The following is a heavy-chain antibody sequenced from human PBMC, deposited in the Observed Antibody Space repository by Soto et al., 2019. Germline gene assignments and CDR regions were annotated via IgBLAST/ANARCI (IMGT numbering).Heavy chain of an antibody. J-gene: IGHJ6*02. CDR1: GGSISSGGYS. V-gene: IGHV4-30-2*01. Sequence: SETLSLTCAVSGGSISSGGYSWSWIRQPPGKGLEWIGYIYHSGSTYYNPSGGSTSYAQKFQGRVTMTRDTSTSTVYMELSSQRSEDTAVYYCARDPIAVAGNHYYYYGMDVWGQGTTVTVS. CDR3: ARDPIAVAGNHYYYYGMDV. D-gene: IGHD6-19*01. CDR2: IYHSGST.